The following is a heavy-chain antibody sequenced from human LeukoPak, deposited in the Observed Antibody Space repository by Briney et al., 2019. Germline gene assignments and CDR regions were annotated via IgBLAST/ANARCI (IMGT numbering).Heavy chain of an antibody. D-gene: IGHD1-26*01. CDR3: ARGSGSYSYFDY. CDR2: ISSSSSTK. Sequence: GSLRLSCAASGFTFSSYSMNWVRQAPGKGLEWVSYISSSSSTKYYADSVKGRFTISRDNAMNSLFLQMNSPRAEDTAVYYCARGSGSYSYFDYWGQGTLVTVSS. J-gene: IGHJ4*02. V-gene: IGHV3-48*04. CDR1: GFTFSSYS.